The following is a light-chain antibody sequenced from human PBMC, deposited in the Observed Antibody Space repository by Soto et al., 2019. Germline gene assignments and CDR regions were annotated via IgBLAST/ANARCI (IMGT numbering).Light chain of an antibody. CDR3: TSFTSSSLWV. Sequence: QSALTQPASVSGSPGQSITISCTGTSSDVGGYNYVSWCQQHPSKAPKVMIYEVSNRPSGVSNRFSGSKSGNTASLTISGLQAEDEADYYCTSFTSSSLWVFGGGTKLTVL. J-gene: IGLJ3*02. CDR1: SSDVGGYNY. V-gene: IGLV2-14*01. CDR2: EVS.